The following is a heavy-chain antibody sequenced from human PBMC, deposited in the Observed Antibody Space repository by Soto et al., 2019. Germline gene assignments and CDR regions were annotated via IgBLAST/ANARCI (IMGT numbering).Heavy chain of an antibody. CDR3: ARVLVDGVSRAHDY. CDR1: GGSFSGYY. J-gene: IGHJ4*02. Sequence: QVQLQQWGAGLLKPSETLSLTCAVYGGSFSGYYWSWIRQPPGKGLEWIGEINHSGSTNYNPSLKIRVTIEVYKSKNQFTLKLSSVTAAATAVYYCARVLVDGVSRAHDYWGQGTLVTVSS. V-gene: IGHV4-34*01. CDR2: INHSGST. D-gene: IGHD2-8*01.